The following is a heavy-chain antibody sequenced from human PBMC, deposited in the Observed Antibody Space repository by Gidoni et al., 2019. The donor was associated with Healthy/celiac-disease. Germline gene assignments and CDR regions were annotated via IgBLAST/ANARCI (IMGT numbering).Heavy chain of an antibody. J-gene: IGHJ4*02. CDR1: GFTFRRYA. D-gene: IGHD3-9*01. Sequence: EVQLLESGGGLVQPGGSLRLSCSASGFTFRRYAMSWVRQVPGKGLGWVSAISVSGGRTYCADSVKGRFTISRDKSKNTLYLQMNSLRAEDTAVYYCAKVRGYDILTGHHYFDYWGQGTLVTVSS. V-gene: IGHV3-23*01. CDR3: AKVRGYDILTGHHYFDY. CDR2: ISVSGGRT.